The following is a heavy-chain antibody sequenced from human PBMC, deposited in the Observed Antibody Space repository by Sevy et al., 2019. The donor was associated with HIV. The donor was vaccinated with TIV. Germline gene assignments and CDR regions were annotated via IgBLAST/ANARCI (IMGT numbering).Heavy chain of an antibody. J-gene: IGHJ4*02. CDR1: GYTFTTYH. CDR2: ISPHNGDT. V-gene: IGHV1-18*01. D-gene: IGHD2-15*01. CDR3: ARAHCSGGRCYSLAY. Sequence: ASVKVSCKISGYTFTTYHITWVRQAPGQGPECMGRISPHNGDTNYAPKFQGRVTMITDKSTSTAYMDLRSLRSDDTAVYYCARAHCSGGRCYSLAYWGQGTLVTVSS.